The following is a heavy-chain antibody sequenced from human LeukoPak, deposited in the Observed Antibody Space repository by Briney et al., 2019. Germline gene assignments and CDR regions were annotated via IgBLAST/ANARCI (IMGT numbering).Heavy chain of an antibody. V-gene: IGHV1-8*01. CDR2: MNPNSGNT. Sequence: GASVKVSCKASGYTFTSYDINWVRQATGQGLEWMGWMNPNSGNTGYAQKFQGRVTMTRDTSIGTAYMELSSLRSEDTAVYYCARGSDDFWSGQNWFDPWGQGTLVTVSS. CDR3: ARGSDDFWSGQNWFDP. D-gene: IGHD3-3*01. CDR1: GYTFTSYD. J-gene: IGHJ5*02.